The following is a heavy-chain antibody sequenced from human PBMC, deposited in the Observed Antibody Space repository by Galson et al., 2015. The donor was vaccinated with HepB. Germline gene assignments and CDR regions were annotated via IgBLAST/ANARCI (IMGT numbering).Heavy chain of an antibody. CDR1: GYSFTSYW. V-gene: IGHV5-51*03. CDR3: ARVAGISGGNPTVGYFDY. CDR2: IYPGDSDT. Sequence: QSGAEVKKPGESLKISCKGSGYSFTSYWIGWVRQMPGKGLEWMGIIYPGDSDTRYSPSFQGQVTISADKSISTAYLQWSSLKASDTAMYYCARVAGISGGNPTVGYFDYWGQGTLVTVSS. J-gene: IGHJ4*02. D-gene: IGHD1-1*01.